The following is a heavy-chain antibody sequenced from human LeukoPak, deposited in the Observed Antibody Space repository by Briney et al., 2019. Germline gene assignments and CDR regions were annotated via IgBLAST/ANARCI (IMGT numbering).Heavy chain of an antibody. J-gene: IGHJ3*02. CDR2: IYWADDK. V-gene: IGHV2-5*02. D-gene: IGHD4-17*01. CDR3: AHSVDGDRAFDI. CDR1: GFSLSTRGVG. Sequence: SGPTLMQPTPTLTLTFTFSGFSLSTRGVGVGWIRQPPVKALEWLSFIYWADDKRYSPSLKSRLTITKDTSKNQVVLTMTNMDPVDTATNYCAHSVDGDRAFDIWGQGTMVTVSS.